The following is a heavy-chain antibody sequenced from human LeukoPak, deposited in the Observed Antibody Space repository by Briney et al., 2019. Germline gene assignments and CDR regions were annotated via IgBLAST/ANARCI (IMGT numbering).Heavy chain of an antibody. D-gene: IGHD3-10*01. Sequence: GESLKISCQGSGYTFTNYWIAWVGQMPGKGLELMGVIYPADSDTTYSPSFQGQVTISADKSISTAYLQWTSLKAPDTATYYCAKGDRSSSWFSGFDIWGQGTMVTVSS. CDR3: AKGDRSSSWFSGFDI. V-gene: IGHV5-51*01. CDR1: GYTFTNYW. J-gene: IGHJ3*02. CDR2: IYPADSDT.